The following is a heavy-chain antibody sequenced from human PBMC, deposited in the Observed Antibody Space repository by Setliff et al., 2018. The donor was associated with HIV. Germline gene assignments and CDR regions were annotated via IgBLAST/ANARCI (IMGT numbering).Heavy chain of an antibody. V-gene: IGHV3-30*02. CDR3: AKEDQRVTSVDY. CDR2: IRLDGSDK. Sequence: PGGSLRLSCAGSGFSFSSYGMHWVRQAPGKGLEWVAFIRLDGSDKFYADSVKGRFTISRDNSKNTLFLQMNSLRSEDTAVYYCAKEDQRVTSVDYWGQGTPVTVSS. D-gene: IGHD2-2*01. CDR1: GFSFSSYG. J-gene: IGHJ4*02.